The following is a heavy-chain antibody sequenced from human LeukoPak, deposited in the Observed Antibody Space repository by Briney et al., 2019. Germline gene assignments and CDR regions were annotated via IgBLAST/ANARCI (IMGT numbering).Heavy chain of an antibody. V-gene: IGHV1-18*01. D-gene: IGHD3-22*01. J-gene: IGHJ4*02. CDR1: GYIFTNYG. CDR2: INTYNGKT. CDR3: AKSHSGSLRAPFDN. Sequence: ASVKVSCKASGYIFTNYGTIWVRQAPGQGLEWMGWINTYNGKTNYAQKVQGRVTMATDTSTSTAYMELRSLRSDDTAVYYCAKSHSGSLRAPFDNWGQGTLVTVSS.